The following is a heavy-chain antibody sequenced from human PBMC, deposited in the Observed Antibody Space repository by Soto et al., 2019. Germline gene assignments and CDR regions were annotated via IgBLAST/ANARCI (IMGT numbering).Heavy chain of an antibody. CDR1: GYIITAYY. V-gene: IGHV1-2*02. J-gene: IGHJ5*02. CDR2: INPNNGDT. D-gene: IGHD3-10*01. CDR3: AAPYGSGLNWFDP. Sequence: QVHLVQSGAEVKKPGASVKVSCKTSGYIITAYYMFWVRQAPGQGLEWMGWINPNNGDTNYAQRFQGRVTMTRDTSSSTAYMELSRLRSDDTAVYYCAAPYGSGLNWFDPWGQGTLVTVSS.